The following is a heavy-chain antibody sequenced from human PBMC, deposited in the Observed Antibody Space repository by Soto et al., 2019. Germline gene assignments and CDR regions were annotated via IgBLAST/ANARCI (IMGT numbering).Heavy chain of an antibody. J-gene: IGHJ4*02. Sequence: GGSLRLSCAASGFSFSDHYMDWVRQAPGKGLEWVGRTRNKANSYTTEYAASVKGRFSISRDDSKNSLYLQMSSLKTEDTAVYYCARGRADGYKVYFDSWGQGTLVTVSS. D-gene: IGHD5-12*01. CDR3: ARGRADGYKVYFDS. CDR2: TRNKANSYTT. V-gene: IGHV3-72*01. CDR1: GFSFSDHY.